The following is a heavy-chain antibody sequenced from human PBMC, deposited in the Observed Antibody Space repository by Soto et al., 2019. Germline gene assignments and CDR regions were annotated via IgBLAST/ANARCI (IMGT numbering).Heavy chain of an antibody. CDR1: GFTVSTKY. CDR3: AGETYYYGSGNYGWFDP. D-gene: IGHD3-10*01. V-gene: IGHV3-53*01. J-gene: IGHJ5*02. CDR2: IYPGGNT. Sequence: EVQLVESGGGLIQPGGSLRLSCAASGFTVSTKYMNWVRQAPGRGLEWVSVIYPGGNTYYTDSVKGRFTISRDSSRHTMFLQMNSLRAEDTALYYCAGETYYYGSGNYGWFDPWGQGTLVTVSS.